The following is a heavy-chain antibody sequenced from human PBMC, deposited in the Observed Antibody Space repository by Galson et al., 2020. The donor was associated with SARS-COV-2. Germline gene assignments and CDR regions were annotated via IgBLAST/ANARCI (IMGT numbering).Heavy chain of an antibody. V-gene: IGHV4-30-2*01. D-gene: IGHD3-9*01. CDR2: IYHSGST. CDR1: GGSISSGGYS. Sequence: ASETLSLTCAVSGGSISSGGYSWSWIRQPPGKGLEWIGYIYHSGSTYYNPSLKSRVTISVDRSKNQFSLKLSSVTAADTAVYYCARLARLYYDILAGGYFDLWGRGTLVTVSS. J-gene: IGHJ2*01. CDR3: ARLARLYYDILAGGYFDL.